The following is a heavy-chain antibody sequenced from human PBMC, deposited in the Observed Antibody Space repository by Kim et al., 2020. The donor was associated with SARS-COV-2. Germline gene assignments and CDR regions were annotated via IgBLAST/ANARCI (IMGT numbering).Heavy chain of an antibody. CDR2: IIPILGIA. D-gene: IGHD1-1*01. CDR1: GGTFSSYA. J-gene: IGHJ4*02. V-gene: IGHV1-69*04. Sequence: SVKVSCKASGGTFSSYAISWVRQAPGQGLEWMGRIIPILGIANYAQKFQGRVTITADKTTSTAYMELSSLRSEDTAVYYCARNATGKGGRVDYWGQGTLVTVSS. CDR3: ARNATGKGGRVDY.